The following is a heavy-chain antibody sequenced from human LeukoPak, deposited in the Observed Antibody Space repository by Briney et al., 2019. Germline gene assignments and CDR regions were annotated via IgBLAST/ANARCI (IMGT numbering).Heavy chain of an antibody. V-gene: IGHV3-23*01. CDR1: GFTFNTYA. J-gene: IGHJ6*02. D-gene: IGHD4/OR15-4a*01. CDR3: AKIATIARGMDV. Sequence: GGSLRLSCAASGFTFNTYAMGWVRQAPGKGLEWVSTINYSGGSTYYADSVKGRFTISRDNSKNTLYLQMKSLRDEDTAAYYCAKIATIARGMDVWGQGTTVTVSS. CDR2: INYSGGST.